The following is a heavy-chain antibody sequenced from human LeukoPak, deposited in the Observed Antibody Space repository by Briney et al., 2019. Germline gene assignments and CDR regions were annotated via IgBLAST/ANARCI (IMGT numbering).Heavy chain of an antibody. CDR3: AKFTRTLVRGALVN. D-gene: IGHD3-10*01. J-gene: IGHJ4*02. CDR1: GFTFSSYG. Sequence: RGSLRLSFAASGFTFSSYGMSWVRQAPRKGLELVSAISGSGGSTYYADSVKGRFTISRDDSKNTLYLQMNSLRAEDTAIYYCAKFTRTLVRGALVNWGQGTLVTVSS. CDR2: ISGSGGST. V-gene: IGHV3-23*01.